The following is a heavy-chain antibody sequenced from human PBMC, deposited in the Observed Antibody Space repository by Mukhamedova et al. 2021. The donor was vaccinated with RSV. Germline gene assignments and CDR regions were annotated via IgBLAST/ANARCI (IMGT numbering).Heavy chain of an antibody. CDR1: TFSSYW. V-gene: IGHV3-7*01. D-gene: IGHD2-8*01. J-gene: IGHJ4*02. CDR3: ARCAGHAVDY. CDR2: IKQDGSEK. Sequence: TFSSYWMSWVHQAPGKGLEWVANIKQDGSEKYYVDSVKGRFTISRDNAKNSLYLQMNSLRAEDTAVYYCARCAGHAVDYWGRGTL.